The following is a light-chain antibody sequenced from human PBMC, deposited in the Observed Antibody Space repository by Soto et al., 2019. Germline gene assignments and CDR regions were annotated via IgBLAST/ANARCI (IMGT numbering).Light chain of an antibody. Sequence: VMTQCLGTLSLSPGERASLSCRASQSVSGKLAWYQQKPGQAPRXLIYGASNRATGIPDRFSGSGSGTDFTLTISRLEPEDFAVYYCQQYGSSGTFGQGAKVDNK. CDR2: GAS. V-gene: IGKV3-20*01. CDR3: QQYGSSGT. J-gene: IGKJ1*01. CDR1: QSVSGK.